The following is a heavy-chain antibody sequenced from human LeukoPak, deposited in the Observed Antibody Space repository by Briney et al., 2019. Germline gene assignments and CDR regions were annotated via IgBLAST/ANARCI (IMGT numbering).Heavy chain of an antibody. Sequence: GASVKVSCKASGYTFTSYGINWVRQAPGQGLEWMGWISAYNGNTNYSQKFQGRVTMTTDTSTSTAYMELRSLRSDDTAVYYCERDPPCLGYCSGASCYTDATHGSGEGT. J-gene: IGHJ6*01. D-gene: IGHD2-2*02. V-gene: IGHV1-18*04. CDR1: GYTFTSYG. CDR2: ISAYNGNT. CDR3: ERDPPCLGYCSGASCYTDATHG.